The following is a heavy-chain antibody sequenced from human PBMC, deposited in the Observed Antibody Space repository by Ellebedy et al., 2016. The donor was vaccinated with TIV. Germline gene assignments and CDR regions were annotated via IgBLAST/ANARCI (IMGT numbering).Heavy chain of an antibody. CDR1: GYTFGSYG. D-gene: IGHD3-10*01. J-gene: IGHJ4*02. V-gene: IGHV1-18*01. Sequence: ASVKVSCKASGYTFGSYGISWVRQAPGHGLEWMGWISAYTGDTNSAQKFQGRLTMSTDTSSSTAYMELRSLKPDDTAVYYCARDMVQGMVAIYVWFDYWGQGTLVTVSS. CDR2: ISAYTGDT. CDR3: ARDMVQGMVAIYVWFDY.